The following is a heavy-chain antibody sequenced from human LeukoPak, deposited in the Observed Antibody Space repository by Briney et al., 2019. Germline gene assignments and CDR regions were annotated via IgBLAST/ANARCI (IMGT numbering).Heavy chain of an antibody. D-gene: IGHD1-26*01. CDR3: ATLRSYLAVIDY. CDR1: GGSISSGDGY. CDR2: IYSSGSE. J-gene: IGHJ4*02. V-gene: IGHV4-30-4*01. Sequence: PSETLSLTCTVSGGSISSGDGYWSWIRQPPGKGLEWIGYIYSSGSEYSNPSLKSRTTISLDSSKNQSPPKLSTVTAANAAEYYFATLRSYLAVIDYWGQGTLVTVSS.